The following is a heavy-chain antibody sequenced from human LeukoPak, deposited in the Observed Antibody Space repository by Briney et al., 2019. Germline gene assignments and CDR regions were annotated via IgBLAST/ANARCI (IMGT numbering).Heavy chain of an antibody. V-gene: IGHV3-48*01. CDR3: ARDHRWGFDY. CDR1: GFTFSTYS. CDR2: IRSSSSTI. Sequence: GWSLRLSCAVSGFTFSTYSVNWVRQAPGKGLEWVSYIRSSSSTILYADSVKGRFTISSDNAKSSLYLEMNSLRAEDTAVYFCARDHRWGFDYWGQGTLVTVSS. J-gene: IGHJ4*02. D-gene: IGHD7-27*01.